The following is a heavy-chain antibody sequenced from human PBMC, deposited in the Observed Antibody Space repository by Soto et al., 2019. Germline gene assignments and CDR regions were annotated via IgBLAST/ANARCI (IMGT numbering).Heavy chain of an antibody. J-gene: IGHJ4*02. V-gene: IGHV3-15*01. D-gene: IGHD3-16*02. Sequence: EVQLVESGGGLVKPGGSLRLSCAASGFTFSNAWMSWVRQAPGKGLEWVGRIKSKTDGGTTDYAAPVNGRFTISRDDSKNTLYLQMNSLKTEDTAVYYCTTDPLSSYDYIWGSYRPFWGQGTLVTVSS. CDR3: TTDPLSSYDYIWGSYRPF. CDR1: GFTFSNAW. CDR2: IKSKTDGGTT.